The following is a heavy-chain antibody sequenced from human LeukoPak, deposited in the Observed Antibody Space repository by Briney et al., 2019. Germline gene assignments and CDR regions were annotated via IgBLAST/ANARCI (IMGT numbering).Heavy chain of an antibody. J-gene: IGHJ4*02. CDR2: IHWNGGST. Sequence: GGSLRLSCAASGFTFDDYGMSWVRQVPGKGLEWVSGIHWNGGSTRYADSVEGQFIISRDNAKNSLYLQVNSLRAEDTALYYCARGDYHGSGRTYFDYWGQGTLVTVSS. V-gene: IGHV3-20*04. CDR1: GFTFDDYG. D-gene: IGHD3-10*01. CDR3: ARGDYHGSGRTYFDY.